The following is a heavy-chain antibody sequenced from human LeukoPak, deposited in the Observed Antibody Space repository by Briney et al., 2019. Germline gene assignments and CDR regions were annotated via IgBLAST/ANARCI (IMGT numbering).Heavy chain of an antibody. CDR3: ARERAGTGTEI. Sequence: SETLSLTCSVSGDSIRYSRYYWAWIRQPPGKGLEWIGSVDWSGSTYYNPSLKSRVTISADTSKNQFSLKVYSVTAADTAIYYCARERAGTGTEIWGQGALVTVPS. J-gene: IGHJ4*02. V-gene: IGHV4-39*07. CDR1: GDSIRYSRYY. D-gene: IGHD6-13*01. CDR2: VDWSGST.